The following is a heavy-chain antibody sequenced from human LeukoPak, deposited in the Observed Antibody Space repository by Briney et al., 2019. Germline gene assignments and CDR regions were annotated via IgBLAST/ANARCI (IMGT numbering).Heavy chain of an antibody. D-gene: IGHD3-22*01. CDR2: IYPGDSDT. CDR1: GYNLISYW. Sequence: GEAVMISCFCSGYNLISYWIGWVRQMPGKGLEWMGHIYPGDSDTSYRPSFQGKVTISADKSISTAYLQWSSLKASDTAMYYCARPNYCDSSGRDRVDYWGQGTLVTVSS. V-gene: IGHV5-51*01. CDR3: ARPNYCDSSGRDRVDY. J-gene: IGHJ4*02.